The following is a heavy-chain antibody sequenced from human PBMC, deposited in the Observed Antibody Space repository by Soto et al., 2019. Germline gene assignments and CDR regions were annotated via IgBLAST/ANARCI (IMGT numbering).Heavy chain of an antibody. D-gene: IGHD3-3*01. J-gene: IGHJ6*04. CDR1: GFTFSSYW. CDR3: ARDIWGGTVV. CDR2: ITKDRKSA. Sequence: VQLVESGGGLVQPGGSLRFSCAASGFTFSSYWMQWVRQTPGKGLVWVARITKDRKSAYYADSVKGRFTISRANAKYTLYLQMNVLRGDETSVFYCARDIWGGTVVWGKGTTVIVTS. V-gene: IGHV3-74*01.